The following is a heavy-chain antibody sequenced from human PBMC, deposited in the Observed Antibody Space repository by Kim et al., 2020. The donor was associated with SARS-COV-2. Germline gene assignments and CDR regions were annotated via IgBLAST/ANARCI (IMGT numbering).Heavy chain of an antibody. CDR1: GGSISSGGYY. CDR3: ARGHSCSGGSCGVNLDY. J-gene: IGHJ4*02. V-gene: IGHV4-31*03. Sequence: SETLSLTCTVSGGSISSGGYYWSWIRQHPGKGLEWIGYIYYSGSTYYNPSLKSRVTISVDTSKNQFSLKLSSVTAADTAVYYCARGHSCSGGSCGVNLDYWGQGTLVTVSS. CDR2: IYYSGST. D-gene: IGHD2-15*01.